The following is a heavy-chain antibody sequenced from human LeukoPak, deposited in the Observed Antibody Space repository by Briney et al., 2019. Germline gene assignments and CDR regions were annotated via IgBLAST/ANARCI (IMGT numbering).Heavy chain of an antibody. D-gene: IGHD1-26*01. V-gene: IGHV3-64D*09. CDR2: ISNKGGST. CDR3: VKSGTWADFDS. Sequence: GGSLRLSCSASGFTFSSYGMHWDRQAPGKGLEYVSGISNKGGSTYYADSVKGRFTISRDNSKNTLHLQMSSLTADDTAVYYCVKSGTWADFDSWGQGTLVTVSS. CDR1: GFTFSSYG. J-gene: IGHJ4*02.